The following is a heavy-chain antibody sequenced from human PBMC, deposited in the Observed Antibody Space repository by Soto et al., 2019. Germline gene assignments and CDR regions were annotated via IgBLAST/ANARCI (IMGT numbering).Heavy chain of an antibody. V-gene: IGHV3-11*01. CDR3: AGVRFGQWGYAMDV. Sequence: QVHLVESGGGLVKPGGSLRLSCAASGITFSDCYMNWIRQAPGKGLERVSYMSSSGNNIHYAGSVWGRFTVSRDNDKNSLYLQMNSLRAEDTAIYYCAGVRFGQWGYAMDVWGQGPTVTVSS. J-gene: IGHJ6*02. D-gene: IGHD3-10*01. CDR2: MSSSGNNI. CDR1: GITFSDCY.